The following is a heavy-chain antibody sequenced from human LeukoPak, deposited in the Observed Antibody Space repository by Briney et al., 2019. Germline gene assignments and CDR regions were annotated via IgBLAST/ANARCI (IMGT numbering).Heavy chain of an antibody. Sequence: ASVKVSCKASGYTFTSYYMHWVRQAPGQGLEWMGIINPSGGSTGYAQKFQGRVTMTRDTSTSTVYMGLSSLRSEDTAVYYCARGPVIGGHSSSSAWYFDLWGRGTLVSVSS. CDR1: GYTFTSYY. V-gene: IGHV1-46*01. CDR3: ARGPVIGGHSSSSAWYFDL. CDR2: INPSGGST. D-gene: IGHD6-6*01. J-gene: IGHJ2*01.